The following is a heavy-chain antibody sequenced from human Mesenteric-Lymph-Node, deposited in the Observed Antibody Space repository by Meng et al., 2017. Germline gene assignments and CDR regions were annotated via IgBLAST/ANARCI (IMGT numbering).Heavy chain of an antibody. D-gene: IGHD3-10*01. J-gene: IGHJ4*02. V-gene: IGHV3-23*01. CDR2: ISGSGGST. CDR1: GFTFSSYS. Sequence: GGSLRLSCAASGFTFSSYSMSWVRQAPGKWLEWVSAISGSGGSTYYADSVKGRFTISRDNSKHTLYLQMNSLRAEDTAVYYCEKGRVLWFGELSDFGYWGPGKLVHGAS. CDR3: EKGRVLWFGELSDFGY.